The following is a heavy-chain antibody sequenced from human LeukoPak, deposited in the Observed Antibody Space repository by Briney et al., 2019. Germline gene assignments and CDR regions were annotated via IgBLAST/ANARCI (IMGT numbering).Heavy chain of an antibody. V-gene: IGHV4-34*01. CDR1: GGSFSGSY. J-gene: IGHJ6*02. CDR2: INHSGST. Sequence: STTLSITCAVDGGSFSGSYCSLIRQPPWHGLPWIGVINHSGSTNYNPSLKSRVTISVDTSKNQFSLKLSSVTAADTAVYYCARGYYGSGLRPHYYYGMDVWGQGTTVTVSS. D-gene: IGHD3-10*01. CDR3: ARGYYGSGLRPHYYYGMDV.